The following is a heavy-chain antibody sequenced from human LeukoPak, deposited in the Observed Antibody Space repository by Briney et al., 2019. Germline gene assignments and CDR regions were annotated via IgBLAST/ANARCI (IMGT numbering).Heavy chain of an antibody. J-gene: IGHJ6*02. V-gene: IGHV3-66*01. D-gene: IGHD7-27*01. CDR1: GFIVTSNY. Sequence: GGSLRLSCAASGFIVTSNYMNWVRQAPGKGLEWVSVIYSDGSTYYVDSVNGRFTISRDNSKNTVYLQMNSLRAEDTAVYYCARDLGYYYFGMDVWGQGTTVTVSS. CDR3: ARDLGYYYFGMDV. CDR2: IYSDGST.